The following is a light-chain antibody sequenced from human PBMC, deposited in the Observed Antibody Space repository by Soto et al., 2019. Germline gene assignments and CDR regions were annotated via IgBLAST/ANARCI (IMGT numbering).Light chain of an antibody. CDR3: QQSDSTPWT. CDR1: QSISNY. Sequence: DIQMTQSPSSLSASVGDRVTITCRPSQSISNYLNWYQQKPGKAPQLLIYATSSLQSGVPSRFGGSGSGTDFTLTISSLQPEDFATYYCQQSDSTPWTFVQGTKLEIK. V-gene: IGKV1-39*01. J-gene: IGKJ2*02. CDR2: ATS.